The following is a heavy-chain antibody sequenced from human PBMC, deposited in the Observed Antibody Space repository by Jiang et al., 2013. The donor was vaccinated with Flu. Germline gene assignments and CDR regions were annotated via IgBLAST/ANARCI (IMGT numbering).Heavy chain of an antibody. CDR3: ASQPLRRAIDY. CDR2: IYYSGST. J-gene: IGHJ4*02. V-gene: IGHV4-39*01. CDR1: GGSISSSSYY. D-gene: IGHD4-17*01. Sequence: GSGLVKPSETLSLTCTVSGGSISSSSYYWGWIRQPPGKGLEWIGSIYYSGSTYYNPSLKSRVTISVDTSKNQFSLKLSSVTAADTAVYYCASQPLRRAIDYWGQGTLVTVSS.